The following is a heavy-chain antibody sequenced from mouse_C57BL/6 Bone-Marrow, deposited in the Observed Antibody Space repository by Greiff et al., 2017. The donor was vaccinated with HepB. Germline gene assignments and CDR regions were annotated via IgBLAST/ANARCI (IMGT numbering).Heavy chain of an antibody. CDR1: GFNIKDDY. V-gene: IGHV14-4*01. J-gene: IGHJ3*01. CDR2: IDPENGDT. D-gene: IGHD1-1*01. CDR3: TLYYYGSSLFAY. Sequence: VQLQQSGAELVRPGASVKLSCTASGFNIKDDYMHWVKQRPEQGLEWIGWIDPENGDTEYASKFQGKATITADTSSNTAYLKLSSLTSEDTAVYYCTLYYYGSSLFAYWGQGTLVTVSA.